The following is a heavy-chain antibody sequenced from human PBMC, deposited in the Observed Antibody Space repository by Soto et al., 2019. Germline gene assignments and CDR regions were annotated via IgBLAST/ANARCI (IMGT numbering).Heavy chain of an antibody. D-gene: IGHD2-21*02. CDR2: INAGNGNT. J-gene: IGHJ4*02. CDR1: GYTFTSYG. CDR3: ARSIVVVTALDY. Sequence: VASVKVSCKASGYTFTSYGISWVRRAPGQGLEWMGWINAGNGNTKYSQKFQGRVTITRDTSASTAYMELSSLRSEDTAVYYCARSIVVVTALDYWGQGTLVTVSS. V-gene: IGHV1-3*01.